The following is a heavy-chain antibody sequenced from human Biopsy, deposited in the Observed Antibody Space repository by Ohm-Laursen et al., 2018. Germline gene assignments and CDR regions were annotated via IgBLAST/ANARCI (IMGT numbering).Heavy chain of an antibody. V-gene: IGHV2-70*11. J-gene: IGHJ3*02. Sequence: TQTLTLTCTFSGLSLTTRRKCVPWVRQPPGKALQWLVRLDWNDYKYYSTSLKTRLIISRDTSKNQVVLTMTNMEPADTATYYCARPHNRHCYGGADTFHIWGQGTMVTVSS. CDR1: GLSLTTRRKC. CDR2: LDWNDYK. D-gene: IGHD2-21*01. CDR3: ARPHNRHCYGGADTFHI.